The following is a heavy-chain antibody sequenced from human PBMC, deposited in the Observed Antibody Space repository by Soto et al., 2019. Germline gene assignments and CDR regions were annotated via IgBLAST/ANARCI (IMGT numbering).Heavy chain of an antibody. CDR2: IYSGGST. Sequence: EVQLVESGGGLIQPGGSLRLSCAASGFTVSSNYMSWVRQAPGKGLEWVSVIYSGGSTYYADSVKGRFTISRDNSKNTLYLQMNSLRAEDTAVYYCARDKIVGATGWFDPWGQGTLVTVSS. D-gene: IGHD1-26*01. V-gene: IGHV3-53*01. CDR1: GFTVSSNY. CDR3: ARDKIVGATGWFDP. J-gene: IGHJ5*02.